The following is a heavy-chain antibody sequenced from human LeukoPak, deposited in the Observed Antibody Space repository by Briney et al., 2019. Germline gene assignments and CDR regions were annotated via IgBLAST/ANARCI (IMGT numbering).Heavy chain of an antibody. V-gene: IGHV3-7*03. J-gene: IGHJ4*02. CDR2: IKEDGSEK. D-gene: IGHD3-10*01. CDR1: GFTFSTFW. Sequence: GGSLRLSCAASGFTFSTFWMSWVRQAPGKGLEWVANIKEDGSEKYYVDSMKGRFTVSRDNAKNSLYLQMNSLRAEDTAVYYCAKDRLYYYVSGSYDYWGQGTLVTVSS. CDR3: AKDRLYYYVSGSYDY.